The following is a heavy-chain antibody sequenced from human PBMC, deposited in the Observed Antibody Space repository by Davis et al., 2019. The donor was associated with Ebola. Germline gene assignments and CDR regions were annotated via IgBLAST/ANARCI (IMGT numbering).Heavy chain of an antibody. D-gene: IGHD4-23*01. CDR3: AKELTTVVTWGGYY. Sequence: GGSLRLSCAASGFTFSSYAMSWVRQAPGKGLERFSAISGSGGSTYYADSVKGRFTISRDNSKNTLYLQMNSLRAEDTAVYYCAKELTTVVTWGGYYWGQGTLVTVSS. CDR1: GFTFSSYA. V-gene: IGHV3-23*01. J-gene: IGHJ4*02. CDR2: ISGSGGST.